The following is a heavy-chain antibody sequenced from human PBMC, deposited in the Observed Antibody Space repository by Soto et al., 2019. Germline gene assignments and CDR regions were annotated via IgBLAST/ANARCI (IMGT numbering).Heavy chain of an antibody. CDR1: GGSISSGGYY. Sequence: SDTLSLTCTVSGGSISSGGYYWSWIRQHPGKGLEWIGYIYYSGSTYYNPSLKSRVTISVDTSKNQFSLKLSSVTAADTAVYYCARDFANYYDSSGYLDAGAFDIWGQGTMVTVS. CDR3: ARDFANYYDSSGYLDAGAFDI. D-gene: IGHD3-22*01. CDR2: IYYSGST. V-gene: IGHV4-31*03. J-gene: IGHJ3*02.